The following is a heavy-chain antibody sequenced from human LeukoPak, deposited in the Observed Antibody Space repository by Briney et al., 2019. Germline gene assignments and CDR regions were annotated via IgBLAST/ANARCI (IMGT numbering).Heavy chain of an antibody. V-gene: IGHV4-61*01. Sequence: PSETLSLTCTVSGYSISSGYYWSWIRQPPGKGLEWIGYIYYSGSTNYNPSLKSRVTISVDRSKNQFSLKLSSVTAADTAVYYCARITDYYGSGSYHPYYMDVWGKGTTVTISS. D-gene: IGHD3-10*01. CDR1: GYSISSGYY. CDR3: ARITDYYGSGSYHPYYMDV. J-gene: IGHJ6*03. CDR2: IYYSGST.